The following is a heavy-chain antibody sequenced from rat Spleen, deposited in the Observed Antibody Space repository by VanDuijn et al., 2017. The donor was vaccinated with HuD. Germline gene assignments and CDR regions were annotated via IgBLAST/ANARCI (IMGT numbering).Heavy chain of an antibody. D-gene: IGHD1-9*01. J-gene: IGHJ1*01. Sequence: EVQLVESGGDLVQPGRSLKLSCAASGFTFSNYDMAWVRQASTKGLEWVASISPGGGNTYYRDSVKGRFTISRDNAKSTLYLQMDSLRSEDTATYYCATSGLRVYLRDWYFDFWGPGTMVAVSS. CDR1: GFTFSNYD. V-gene: IGHV5S23*01. CDR3: ATSGLRVYLRDWYFDF. CDR2: ISPGGGNT.